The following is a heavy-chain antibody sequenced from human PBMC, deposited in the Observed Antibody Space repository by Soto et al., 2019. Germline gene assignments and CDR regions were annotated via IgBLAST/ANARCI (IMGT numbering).Heavy chain of an antibody. Sequence: EVQLVESGGGLVQPGESLRLSCAASGFNFDYYWMHWVRQAPGKGLVWVSHIHSDGTSTTYADSVKGRFTISRDNAKNTLSLQMTSLRAEDTEVYYCARGDRGAFDLWGQGTVVTVSS. J-gene: IGHJ3*01. CDR3: ARGDRGAFDL. D-gene: IGHD1-26*01. CDR2: IHSDGTST. V-gene: IGHV3-74*01. CDR1: GFNFDYYW.